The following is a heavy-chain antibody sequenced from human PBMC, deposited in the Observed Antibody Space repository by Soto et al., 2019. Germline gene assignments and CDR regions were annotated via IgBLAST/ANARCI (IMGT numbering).Heavy chain of an antibody. CDR2: INPNSGGT. D-gene: IGHD1-26*01. V-gene: IGHV1-2*02. CDR3: ARSSGTYSDFDY. Sequence: QVHLVQSGAEVKKSGASVKVPCEASGYTFTAYCVHWVRQAPGQGLEWMGWINPNSGGTNYAQRFQGRVAMTTDTSTNTAYMELNSLKSDDTALYFCARSSGTYSDFDYWGQGTQVTVSS. J-gene: IGHJ4*01. CDR1: GYTFTAYC.